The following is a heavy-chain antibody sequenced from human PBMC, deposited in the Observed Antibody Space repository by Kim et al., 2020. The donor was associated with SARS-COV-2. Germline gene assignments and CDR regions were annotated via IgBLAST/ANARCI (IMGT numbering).Heavy chain of an antibody. J-gene: IGHJ6*02. V-gene: IGHV3-7*01. D-gene: IGHD6-13*01. CDR2: IKQDGSEK. CDR1: GFTFSSYW. Sequence: GGSLRLSCAASGFTFSSYWMSWVRQAPGKGLEWVANIKQDGSEKYYVDSVKGRFTISRDNAKNSLYLQMNSLRAEDTAVYYCARVSRPHSSSWYPNYYYYGMDVWGQGTTVTVSS. CDR3: ARVSRPHSSSWYPNYYYYGMDV.